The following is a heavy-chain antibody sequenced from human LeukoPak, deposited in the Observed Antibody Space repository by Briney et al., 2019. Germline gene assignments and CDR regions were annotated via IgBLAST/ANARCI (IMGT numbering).Heavy chain of an antibody. CDR1: GGSISGYY. CDR3: ARYVDIVATVDY. D-gene: IGHD5-12*01. J-gene: IGHJ4*02. V-gene: IGHV4-59*01. Sequence: SETLSLTCTVSGGSISGYYWSWIRQPPGKGLEYIGYIYYSGSTNYSPSLKSRVTISVDTSKHQFSLKLSSVTAADTAVYYCARYVDIVATVDYWGQGTLVTVSS. CDR2: IYYSGST.